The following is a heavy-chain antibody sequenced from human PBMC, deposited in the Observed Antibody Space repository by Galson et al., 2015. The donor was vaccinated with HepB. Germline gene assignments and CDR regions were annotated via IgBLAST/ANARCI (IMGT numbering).Heavy chain of an antibody. V-gene: IGHV5-10-1*01. J-gene: IGHJ6*02. D-gene: IGHD4-17*01. Sequence: QSGAEVKKPGESLRISCKGSGYSFTSYWISWVRQMPGKGLEWMGRIDPSDSYTNYSPSFQGHVTISADKSISTAYLQWSSLKASDTAMYYCARRSYGDYVRDYYYGMDVWGQGATVSVSS. CDR2: IDPSDSYT. CDR3: ARRSYGDYVRDYYYGMDV. CDR1: GYSFTSYW.